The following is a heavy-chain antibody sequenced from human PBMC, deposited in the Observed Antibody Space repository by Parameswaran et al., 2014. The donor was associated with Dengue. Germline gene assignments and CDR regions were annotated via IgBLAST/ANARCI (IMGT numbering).Heavy chain of an antibody. CDR1: GGSISSGGYY. J-gene: IGHJ4*02. CDR2: IYYSGST. CDR3: ARVANRYFDY. Sequence: ASETLSLTCTVSGGSISSGGYYWSWIRQHPGKGLEWIGYIYYSGSTYYNPSLKSRVTISVDTSKNQFSLKLSSVTAADTAVYYCARVANRYFDYWGQGTLVTVSS. D-gene: IGHD2-21*01. V-gene: IGHV4-31*03.